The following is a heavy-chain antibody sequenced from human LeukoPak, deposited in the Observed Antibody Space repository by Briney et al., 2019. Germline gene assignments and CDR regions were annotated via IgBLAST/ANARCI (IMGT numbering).Heavy chain of an antibody. V-gene: IGHV3-23*01. CDR3: AKGPHFQDTTY. CDR1: GFTFSSYA. Sequence: GGSLRLSCAASGFTFSSYAMSWVRQAPGKGLEWVSAISGSGGNTYYADSVKGRFTISRDNSKNTLFLQMTSLRAEDTAVYYCAKGPHFQDTTYWGQGTLVTVSP. J-gene: IGHJ4*02. D-gene: IGHD1-26*01. CDR2: ISGSGGNT.